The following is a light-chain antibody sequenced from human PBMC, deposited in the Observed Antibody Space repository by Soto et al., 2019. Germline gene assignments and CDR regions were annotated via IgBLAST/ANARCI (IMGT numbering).Light chain of an antibody. V-gene: IGLV2-14*01. J-gene: IGLJ2*01. Sequence: QSVLTQPASVSGSPGQSITISCTGTSSDVGGYNYVSWYQQHPGKAPKLMIYDVSNRPSGVSNRFSGSKSGNTASLTISGLQAEDEAEYYCSSYTSSSTLVVVGGGTKLTVL. CDR3: SSYTSSSTLVV. CDR1: SSDVGGYNY. CDR2: DVS.